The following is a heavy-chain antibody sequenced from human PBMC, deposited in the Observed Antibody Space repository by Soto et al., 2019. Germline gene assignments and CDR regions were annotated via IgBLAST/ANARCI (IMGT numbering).Heavy chain of an antibody. V-gene: IGHV3-7*01. D-gene: IGHD1-26*01. Sequence: EVQLVESGGGLVQPGGSLRLSCAASGFTFGGFWMVWVRQAPGKGLEWVASISEDGRKTFYVDSVKGRFTISRDNAENSLSLQMNSLRAEDTAVYHCARHGRPGGDRLDDYWGQGTLVTVSS. J-gene: IGHJ4*02. CDR2: ISEDGRKT. CDR1: GFTFGGFW. CDR3: ARHGRPGGDRLDDY.